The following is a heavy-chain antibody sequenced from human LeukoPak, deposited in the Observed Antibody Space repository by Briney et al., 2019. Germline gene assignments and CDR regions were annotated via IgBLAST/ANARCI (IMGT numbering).Heavy chain of an antibody. CDR2: INPNSGGT. V-gene: IGHV1-2*02. CDR1: GYTFTGYY. D-gene: IGHD3-10*01. CDR3: ARVITMVRGVTTLLGY. J-gene: IGHJ4*02. Sequence: ASVKVSCEASGYTFTGYYMHWVRQAPGQGLEWMGWINPNSGGTNYAQKFQGRVTMTRDTSISTAYMELSRLRSDDTAVYYCARVITMVRGVTTLLGYWGQGTLVTVSS.